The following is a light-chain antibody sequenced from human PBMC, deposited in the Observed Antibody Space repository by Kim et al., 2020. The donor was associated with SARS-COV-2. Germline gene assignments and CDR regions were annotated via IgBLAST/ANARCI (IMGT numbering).Light chain of an antibody. CDR3: QQRSNWPIT. CDR2: DAS. CDR1: QSIGSY. J-gene: IGKJ5*01. Sequence: LSPGERAPLSCRASQSIGSYLAWYHQKSGQTPRLLIYDASNRATGIPARFSGGGSGTDFTLTISSLEPEDFAVYYCQQRSNWPITFGQGTRLEIK. V-gene: IGKV3-11*01.